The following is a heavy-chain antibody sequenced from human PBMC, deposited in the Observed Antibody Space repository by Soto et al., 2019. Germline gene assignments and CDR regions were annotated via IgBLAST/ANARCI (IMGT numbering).Heavy chain of an antibody. V-gene: IGHV3-30-3*01. CDR1: GFTFSSYA. CDR2: ISYDGSNK. J-gene: IGHJ4*02. Sequence: QVKLVESGGGVVQPGRSLRLSCAASGFTFSSYAMHWVRQAPGKGLEWVAVISYDGSNKYYADSVKGRFTISRDNSKNTLYLQRNSRRAEDTAVYYCAGRDFDYWGQGTLVTVSS. CDR3: AGRDFDY.